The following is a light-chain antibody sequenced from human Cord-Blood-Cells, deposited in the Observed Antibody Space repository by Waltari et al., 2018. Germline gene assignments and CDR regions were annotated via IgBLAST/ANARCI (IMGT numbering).Light chain of an antibody. Sequence: QSALTQPASVSGSPGQSITISCTGHSSDVGGYNYVSWYQQHPVKAPKPMIYDVSNRPSGVSNRFSGSKSGNTASLTISGLQAEDEADYYCSSYTSSSTWVFGGGTKLTVL. J-gene: IGLJ3*02. V-gene: IGLV2-14*03. CDR1: SSDVGGYNY. CDR2: DVS. CDR3: SSYTSSSTWV.